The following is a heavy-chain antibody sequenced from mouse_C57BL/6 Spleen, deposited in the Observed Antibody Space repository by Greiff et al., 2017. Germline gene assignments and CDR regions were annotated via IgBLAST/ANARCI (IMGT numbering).Heavy chain of an antibody. CDR1: GFNIKDDY. J-gene: IGHJ1*03. Sequence: EVQLQQSGAELVRPGASVKLSCTASGFNIKDDYMHWVKQRPEQGLEWIGWIDPENGDTEYASKFQGKATITADTSSNTAYLQLSSLTSEDTAVXYCTSYYGSPLYGYFDVWGTGTTVTVSS. CDR3: TSYYGSPLYGYFDV. D-gene: IGHD1-1*01. CDR2: IDPENGDT. V-gene: IGHV14-4*01.